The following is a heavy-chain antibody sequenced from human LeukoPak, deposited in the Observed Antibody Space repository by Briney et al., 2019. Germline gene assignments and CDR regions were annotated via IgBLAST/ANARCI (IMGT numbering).Heavy chain of an antibody. J-gene: IGHJ5*02. CDR1: GGSLSDYY. Sequence: SETLSLTCAVYGGSLSDYYWSWIRQPPGKGLEWIGYIWYSGFTYYNPSLKSRVTISVDTAKDQFFLKLSSVTAADTAMYYCARVRDWFDPWGQGTLVTVSS. CDR2: IWYSGFT. CDR3: ARVRDWFDP. V-gene: IGHV4-34*01. D-gene: IGHD4/OR15-4a*01.